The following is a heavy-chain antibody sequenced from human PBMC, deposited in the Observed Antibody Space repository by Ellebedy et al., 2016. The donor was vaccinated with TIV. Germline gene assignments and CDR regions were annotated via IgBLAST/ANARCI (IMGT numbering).Heavy chain of an antibody. D-gene: IGHD6-19*01. Sequence: PGGSLRLSCAASGFTFSSYAMSWVRQAPGKGLEWVSTISHTGTRTYYANSVEGRFLISRDISKRTLYLQMNSLRAEDTAVYYCAKGRGGGSDSSAPRYYFDSWGLGTLVTVSS. J-gene: IGHJ4*01. CDR3: AKGRGGGSDSSAPRYYFDS. V-gene: IGHV3-23*01. CDR2: ISHTGTRT. CDR1: GFTFSSYA.